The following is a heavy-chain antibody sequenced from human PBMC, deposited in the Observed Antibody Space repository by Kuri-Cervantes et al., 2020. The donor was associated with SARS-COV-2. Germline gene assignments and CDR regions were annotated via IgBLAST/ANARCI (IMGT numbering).Heavy chain of an antibody. CDR2: IKCDGSEK. Sequence: GESLKISCAASGFTFSRYWMHWVCQAPGKGLEWVADIKCDGSEKYYVDSVKGRFTISRDNSKNTLYLQMNSLRAEDTAVYYCAKDRLTVAGWGLPDPLYYFDYWGQGALVTVSS. CDR3: AKDRLTVAGWGLPDPLYYFDY. V-gene: IGHV3-52*01. J-gene: IGHJ4*02. CDR1: GFTFSRYW. D-gene: IGHD6-19*01.